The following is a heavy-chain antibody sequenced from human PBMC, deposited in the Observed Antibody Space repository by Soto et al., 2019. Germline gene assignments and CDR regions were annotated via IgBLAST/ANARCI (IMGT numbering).Heavy chain of an antibody. Sequence: GGSLRLSCAASGFTFSSYSMNWVRQAPGKGLEWVSYISSSSSNIYYADSVKGRFTISRDNAKNSLYLQMNSLRDEDKAVYYCARDRDRWPELELDYWGQGTLVTVSS. CDR3: ARDRDRWPELELDY. D-gene: IGHD1-1*01. CDR1: GFTFSSYS. CDR2: ISSSSSNI. V-gene: IGHV3-48*02. J-gene: IGHJ4*02.